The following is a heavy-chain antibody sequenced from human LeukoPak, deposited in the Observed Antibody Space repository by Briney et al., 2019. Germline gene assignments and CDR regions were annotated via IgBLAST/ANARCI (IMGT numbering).Heavy chain of an antibody. Sequence: SVTVSCKASGGTFSSYAISWVRQAPGQGLEWMGGIIPIFGTANYAQKFQGRVTITADESTSTAYMELSSLRSEDTAVYYCANLEWFVNYKSDNWFDPWGQGTLVTVSS. CDR1: GGTFSSYA. CDR2: IIPIFGTA. V-gene: IGHV1-69*13. CDR3: ANLEWFVNYKSDNWFDP. D-gene: IGHD3-3*01. J-gene: IGHJ5*02.